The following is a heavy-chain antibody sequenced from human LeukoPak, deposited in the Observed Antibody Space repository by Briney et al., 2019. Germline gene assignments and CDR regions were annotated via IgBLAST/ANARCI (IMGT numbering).Heavy chain of an antibody. V-gene: IGHV3-11*04. Sequence: PGGSLRLSCAASGFTFSDYYMSWIRQAPGKGLEWLSYISASGNTRHYADSVKGRFTISRDNAWASLYLQMDSLRVEDTAIYYCARGQRTAYESSGYFYVYWGQGSLVTVSS. CDR3: ARGQRTAYESSGYFYVY. CDR2: ISASGNTR. J-gene: IGHJ4*02. D-gene: IGHD3-22*01. CDR1: GFTFSDYY.